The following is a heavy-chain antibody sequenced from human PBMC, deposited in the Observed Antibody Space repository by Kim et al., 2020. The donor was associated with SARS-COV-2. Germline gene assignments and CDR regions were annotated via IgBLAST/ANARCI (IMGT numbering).Heavy chain of an antibody. V-gene: IGHV3-23*01. CDR1: GFTFDSYA. CDR3: AKDMDYSSSLIDY. J-gene: IGHJ4*02. D-gene: IGHD6-6*01. CDR2: ISGSGGST. Sequence: GGSLRLSCAASGFTFDSYAMSWVRQAPGKGLEWVSDISGSGGSTYYAESVKGRFTMSRVNSKNTLYLQLNSLRAEDTAIYYCAKDMDYSSSLIDYWGQGTLVTVSS.